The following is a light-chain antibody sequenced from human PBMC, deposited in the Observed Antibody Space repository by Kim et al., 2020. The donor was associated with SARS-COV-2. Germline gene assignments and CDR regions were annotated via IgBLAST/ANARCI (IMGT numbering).Light chain of an antibody. V-gene: IGLV6-57*03. Sequence: KTVPTSCTRSRGSSASNYVQWYQQRPGSAPTTVIYEDNQRPSGVPDRFSGSIDSSSNSASLTISGLKTEDEADYYCQSYDSSNHVVFGGGTKLTVL. CDR1: RGSSASNY. CDR3: QSYDSSNHVV. CDR2: EDN. J-gene: IGLJ2*01.